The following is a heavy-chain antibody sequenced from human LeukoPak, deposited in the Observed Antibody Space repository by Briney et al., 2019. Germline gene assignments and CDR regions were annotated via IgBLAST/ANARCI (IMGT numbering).Heavy chain of an antibody. J-gene: IGHJ3*02. D-gene: IGHD2-2*02. V-gene: IGHV1-69*13. CDR2: IIPIFGTA. Sequence: ASVKVSCKASGYTFTSYAISWVRQAPGQGLEWMGGIIPIFGTANYAQKFQGRVTITADESTSTAYMELSSLRSEDTAVYYCARGAEDIVVVPAAIQNAFDIWGQGTMVTVSS. CDR1: GYTFTSYA. CDR3: ARGAEDIVVVPAAIQNAFDI.